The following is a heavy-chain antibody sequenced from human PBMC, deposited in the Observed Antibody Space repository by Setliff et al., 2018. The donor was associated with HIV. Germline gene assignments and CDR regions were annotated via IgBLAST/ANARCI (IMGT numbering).Heavy chain of an antibody. CDR3: ARHVDGGLWNAYYYYGLDV. D-gene: IGHD3-3*01. CDR1: GGSVSDNNVH. CDR2: IYYDGSA. V-gene: IGHV4-39*01. Sequence: KPSETLSLTCSVSGGSVSDNNVHWNWIRQSPGKGLAWIGNIYYDGSAYYNPSLKSRVTILIDTSTNQFSLKLSSVTASDTAVYYCARHVDGGLWNAYYYYGLDVWGKGTAVTVSS. J-gene: IGHJ6*04.